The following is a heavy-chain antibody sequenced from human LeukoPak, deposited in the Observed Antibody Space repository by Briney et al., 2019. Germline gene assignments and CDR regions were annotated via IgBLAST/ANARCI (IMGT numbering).Heavy chain of an antibody. CDR3: ARADLRVAAHFDY. V-gene: IGHV3-7*01. D-gene: IGHD6-19*01. Sequence: GGSLRLSCAASGFTFSSYWMSWVRQAPGKGLEWVANIKQEGSEKYYVDSVKGRFTISRDNAKNSLHLQMNSLRAEDTAVYYCARADLRVAAHFDYWGQGTLVTVSS. J-gene: IGHJ4*02. CDR2: IKQEGSEK. CDR1: GFTFSSYW.